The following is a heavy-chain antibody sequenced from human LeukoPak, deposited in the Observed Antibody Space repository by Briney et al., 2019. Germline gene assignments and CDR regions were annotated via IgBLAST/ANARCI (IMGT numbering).Heavy chain of an antibody. J-gene: IGHJ6*03. CDR1: GGSISSYY. CDR2: IYYSGST. D-gene: IGHD2-2*01. CDR3: AREVGSTNLGYYYYMDV. V-gene: IGHV4-59*01. Sequence: PETLSLTCTVSGGSISSYYWSWIRQPPGKGLEWIGYIYYSGSTNYNPSLKSRVTISVDTSKNQFSLKLSSVTAADTAVYYCAREVGSTNLGYYYYMDVWGKGTTVTVSS.